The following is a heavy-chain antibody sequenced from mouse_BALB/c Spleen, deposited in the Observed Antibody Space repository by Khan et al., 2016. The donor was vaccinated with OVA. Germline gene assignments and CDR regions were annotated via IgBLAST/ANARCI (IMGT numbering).Heavy chain of an antibody. Sequence: QVQLQQPGAELMKPGASVKISCKATGYTFSSYWIEWVKQRPGHGLEWIGEILPGSATNYNEKFKGKDTFTADTSSNTAYMQLSSLTSEDSVVYYCARGYYGAWFAYWGQGTLVTVSA. V-gene: IGHV1-9*01. D-gene: IGHD1-2*01. CDR3: ARGYYGAWFAY. CDR1: GYTFSSYW. CDR2: ILPGSAT. J-gene: IGHJ3*01.